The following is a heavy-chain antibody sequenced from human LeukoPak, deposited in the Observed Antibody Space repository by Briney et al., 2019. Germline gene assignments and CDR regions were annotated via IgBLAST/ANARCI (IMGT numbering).Heavy chain of an antibody. CDR1: GFTFTTYW. CDR2: IDGDGIEK. CDR3: ARDDGFRSVDF. J-gene: IGHJ4*02. Sequence: GGSLRLSCAASGFTFTTYWMSWVREAPGKGLEWVANIDGDGIEKYYVDSLEGRFTVSRDNAKNSLYLQMNSLRPEDTAVYYCARDDGFRSVDFWGQGALVTVSS. D-gene: IGHD1-14*01. V-gene: IGHV3-7*04.